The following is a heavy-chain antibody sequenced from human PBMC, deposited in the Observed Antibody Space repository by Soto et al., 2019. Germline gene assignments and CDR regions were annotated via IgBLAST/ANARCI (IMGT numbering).Heavy chain of an antibody. CDR1: GASISGYY. D-gene: IGHD3-16*01. CDR3: ARFVDNTWGAFDF. V-gene: IGHV4-59*01. Sequence: SETLSLTCTVSGASISGYYWSWIRQPPGQGLEWIGYIYYTGSTNYDPSLKSRVTISVDKSKNQFSLDISSVTAGDTAVYFCARFVDNTWGAFDFWGQGTMVT. J-gene: IGHJ3*01. CDR2: IYYTGST.